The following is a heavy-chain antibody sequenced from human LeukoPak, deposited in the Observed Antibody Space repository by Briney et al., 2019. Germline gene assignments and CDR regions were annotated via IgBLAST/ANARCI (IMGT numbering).Heavy chain of an antibody. CDR1: GFTFSSYA. CDR2: ISYDGSNK. Sequence: GGSLRLSCAASGFTFSSYAMHWVREAPGKGLEWVAVISYDGSNKYYADSVKGRFTLSRDNSKNTLYLQMNSLRAEDTAVYYCARAQQLVPRTYYYYGMDVWGKGTTVTVSS. CDR3: ARAQQLVPRTYYYYGMDV. V-gene: IGHV3-30*04. J-gene: IGHJ6*04. D-gene: IGHD6-13*01.